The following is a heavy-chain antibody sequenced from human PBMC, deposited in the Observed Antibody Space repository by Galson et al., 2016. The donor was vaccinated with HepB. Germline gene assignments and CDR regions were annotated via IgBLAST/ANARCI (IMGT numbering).Heavy chain of an antibody. Sequence: QVQLQESGPGLLKPSETLSLTCSVSGGSISGYYCNWIRQSPGRGLEWIAHIYSPGSTPYNPPPSGRVTTSMDTSKNYFSLKLTSVTVADTAVYYCARSRSKIGGYHYYAMDVWGLGTTVTVSS. D-gene: IGHD3-10*01. J-gene: IGHJ6*02. V-gene: IGHV4-59*01. CDR2: IYSPGST. CDR3: ARSRSKIGGYHYYAMDV. CDR1: GGSISGYY.